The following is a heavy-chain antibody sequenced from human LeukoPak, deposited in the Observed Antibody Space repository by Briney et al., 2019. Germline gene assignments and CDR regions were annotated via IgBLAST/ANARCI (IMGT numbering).Heavy chain of an antibody. J-gene: IGHJ4*02. CDR1: GDSISSFY. CDR3: ARWTTVNTLD. V-gene: IGHV4-59*01. D-gene: IGHD4-17*01. CDR2: IHYTGST. Sequence: SETLSLTCTVSGDSISSFYWSRIRQPPGKGLEWIGYIHYTGSTNYNPSLKSRVTISLDTSKKQFSLKLSSVTAADTAVYYCARWTTVNTLDWGQGTLVTVSS.